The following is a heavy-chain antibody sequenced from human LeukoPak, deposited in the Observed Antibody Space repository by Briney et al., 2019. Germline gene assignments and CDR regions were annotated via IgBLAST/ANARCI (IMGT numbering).Heavy chain of an antibody. J-gene: IGHJ4*02. D-gene: IGHD4-11*01. CDR3: ASGDSNYLPGVIDY. Sequence: PSETLSLTCIVSGDSISSSRYYWGWIRQPPGKGLEWIGSVYYSGSTNYNPSLKSRVTISVDTSKNQFSLKLSSVTAADTAVYYCASGDSNYLPGVIDYWGQGTLVTVSS. CDR2: VYYSGST. CDR1: GDSISSSRYY. V-gene: IGHV4-39*07.